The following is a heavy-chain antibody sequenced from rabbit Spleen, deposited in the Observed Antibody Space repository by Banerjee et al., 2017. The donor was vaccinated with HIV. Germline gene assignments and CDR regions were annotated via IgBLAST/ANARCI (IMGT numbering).Heavy chain of an antibody. Sequence: QSLEESGGDLVKPGASLTLTCTASGIDFTRYGINWVRQAPGKGLEWIGYIYPGSSGTTYYASWAKGRFTISKTSSTTVTLQLNSLTAADTATYFCANWDYTSDFNLWGPGTLVTVS. CDR3: ANWDYTSDFNL. D-gene: IGHD1-1*01. J-gene: IGHJ4*01. V-gene: IGHV1S40*01. CDR2: IYPGSSGTT. CDR1: GIDFTRYG.